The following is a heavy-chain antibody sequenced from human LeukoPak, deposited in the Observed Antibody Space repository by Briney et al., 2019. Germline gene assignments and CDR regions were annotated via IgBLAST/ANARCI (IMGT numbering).Heavy chain of an antibody. CDR1: GGSISSYY. J-gene: IGHJ4*02. Sequence: SSETLSLTCTVSGGSISSYYWSWIRQSPGKGLEWIGYIYYTGSVYYNPSLKSRATISVDTSKNQFSLNLSSVTAADTALYFCARVYIGGNYYFDYWGQGTLVTVSS. V-gene: IGHV4-59*12. CDR2: IYYTGSV. CDR3: ARVYIGGNYYFDY.